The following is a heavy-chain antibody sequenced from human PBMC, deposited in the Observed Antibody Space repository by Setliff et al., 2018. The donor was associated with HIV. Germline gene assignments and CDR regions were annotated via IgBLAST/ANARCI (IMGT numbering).Heavy chain of an antibody. CDR1: GGSFSGHY. Sequence: SQTLSLPCAVYGGSFSGHYWSWVRQVPGKGLEWIGEMSHSGGANYNPSLKSRVSISVDTSKRQFSLKMTSVTAADTAIYYCATSNSWSCRLNYWGQGTVVTVSS. J-gene: IGHJ4*02. V-gene: IGHV4-34*01. D-gene: IGHD1-26*01. CDR2: MSHSGGA. CDR3: ATSNSWSCRLNY.